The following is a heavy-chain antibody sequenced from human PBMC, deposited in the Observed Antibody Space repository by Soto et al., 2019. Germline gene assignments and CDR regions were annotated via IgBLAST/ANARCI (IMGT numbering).Heavy chain of an antibody. D-gene: IGHD3-10*01. CDR3: ARDSYGSGPWMYYFDY. CDR1: GYTFTGYY. CDR2: INPNSGGT. J-gene: IGHJ4*02. Sequence: ASVKVSCKASGYTFTGYYMHWVRQAPGQGLEWMGWINPNSGGTNYAQKFQGRVTMTRDTSISTAYMELSRLRSDDTAVYYCARDSYGSGPWMYYFDYWGQGPLLTVSS. V-gene: IGHV1-2*02.